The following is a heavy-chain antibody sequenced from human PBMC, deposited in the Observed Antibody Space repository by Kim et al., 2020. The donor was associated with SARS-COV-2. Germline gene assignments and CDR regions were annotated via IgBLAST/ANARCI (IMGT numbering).Heavy chain of an antibody. V-gene: IGHV1-8*01. J-gene: IGHJ6*02. CDR1: GFTFTSYD. CDR3: ARGKSPIQLRGYYYYYYGMDV. Sequence: ASVKVSCKASGFTFTSYDINWVRQATGQGLEWMGWMNPNSGNTGYAQKFQGRVTMTRNTSISTAYMELSSLRSEDTAVYYCARGKSPIQLRGYYYYYYGMDVWGQGTTVTVSS. CDR2: MNPNSGNT. D-gene: IGHD5-18*01.